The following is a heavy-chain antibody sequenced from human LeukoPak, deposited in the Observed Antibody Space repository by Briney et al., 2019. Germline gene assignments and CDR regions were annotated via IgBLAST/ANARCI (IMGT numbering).Heavy chain of an antibody. V-gene: IGHV7-4-1*02. D-gene: IGHD6-13*01. CDR2: INTITGNP. Sequence: ASVKVSCKASGYTFTSHAMNWVRQAPGQGLEWMGWINTITGNPTYAQGFTGRFVFSLDTSVSSAYLQISSLEAGDTAVYFCARVEEYSSSWFASYWGQGTLVTVSS. CDR1: GYTFTSHA. J-gene: IGHJ4*02. CDR3: ARVEEYSSSWFASY.